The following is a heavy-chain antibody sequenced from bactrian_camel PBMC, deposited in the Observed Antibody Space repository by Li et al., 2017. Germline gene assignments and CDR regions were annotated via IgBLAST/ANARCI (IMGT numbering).Heavy chain of an antibody. Sequence: VQLVESGGGSVQAGGSLGLSCVVSGYSTTRYCAVWFRQTPGKEREGIAAIDSKGSTMYADSVKGRFTISQNNAENTLYLQMDSLKPEDTALYQCAADPRSCRVVVPAIVAAPAFPINYWGQGTQVTVS. V-gene: IGHV3S1*01. J-gene: IGHJ4*01. D-gene: IGHD2*01. CDR3: AADPRSCRVVVPAIVAAPAFPINY. CDR2: IDSKGST. CDR1: GYSTTRYC.